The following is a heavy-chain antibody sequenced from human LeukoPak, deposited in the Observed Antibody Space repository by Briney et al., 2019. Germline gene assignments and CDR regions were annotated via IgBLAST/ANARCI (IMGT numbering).Heavy chain of an antibody. CDR2: ISGYNGDT. CDR3: VRDLGSGWPDY. CDR1: GYTFTSYG. Sequence: GASVKVSCKASGYTFTSYGISWVRQAPGQWLEWMGWISGYNGDTNYAQKFQGRVTMTTDTSTSTGYMELRSLRSDDTAVYYCVRDLGSGWPDYWGQGTRVTVSS. V-gene: IGHV1-18*01. D-gene: IGHD6-19*01. J-gene: IGHJ4*02.